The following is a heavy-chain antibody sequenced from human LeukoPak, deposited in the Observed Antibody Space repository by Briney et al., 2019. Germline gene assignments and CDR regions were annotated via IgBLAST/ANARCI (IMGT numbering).Heavy chain of an antibody. Sequence: KSGGSLRLFCAAAGFTFSDYYMSWIRQAPGKGLEWVSYISSSGSTIYYADSVKGRFTISGDNAKNSLYLQMNSLRAEDTAVYYCARKGRRVWSFDFWGQGTLATVSS. J-gene: IGHJ4*02. D-gene: IGHD3-3*01. V-gene: IGHV3-11*01. CDR2: ISSSGSTI. CDR3: ARKGRRVWSFDF. CDR1: GFTFSDYY.